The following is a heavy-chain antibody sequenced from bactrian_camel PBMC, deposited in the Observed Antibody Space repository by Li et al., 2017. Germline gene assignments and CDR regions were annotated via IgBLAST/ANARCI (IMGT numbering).Heavy chain of an antibody. CDR3: ANVIDGGDWFDRLDPSNFGY. CDR1: GYTYSSIC. D-gene: IGHD1*01. J-gene: IGHJ6*01. Sequence: QVQLVESGGGSVQPGGSLRLSCAASGYTYSSICMGWFRQAPGKEREAVASVYISFRLDDQRTYYADSVKGRFTISPGNATNTVSLQMNSLKPEDTAMYYCANVIDGGDWFDRLDPSNFGYWGQGTQVTVS. CDR2: VYISFRLDDQRT. V-gene: IGHV3-2*01.